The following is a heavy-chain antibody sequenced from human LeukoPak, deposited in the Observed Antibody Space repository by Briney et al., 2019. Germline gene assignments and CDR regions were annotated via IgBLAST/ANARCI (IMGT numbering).Heavy chain of an antibody. J-gene: IGHJ4*02. Sequence: GGSLRLSCAASGLTFSSSGLTFSSSGMHWVRQAPGKGLEWVAMIWSDGSNKYCADSVKGRFTISRDNSKNTLYLQMNSLRAEDTAVYYCARDKGVRFLDYWGQGTLVTVSS. CDR3: ARDKGVRFLDY. V-gene: IGHV3-33*01. D-gene: IGHD4-17*01. CDR2: IWSDGSNK. CDR1: GLTFSSSGLTFSSSG.